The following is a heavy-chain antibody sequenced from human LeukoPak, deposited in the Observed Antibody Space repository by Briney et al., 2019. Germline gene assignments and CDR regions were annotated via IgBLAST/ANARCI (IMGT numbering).Heavy chain of an antibody. Sequence: GGSLRLSCEASGFTFSSSWMSWVRQAPGKGLECVANIKEDGRKKYYVDSVKGRFTISRDNAKNSLYLQMSSLRAEDTAVYYCARGGRPDYWGQGTLVTVSS. CDR2: IKEDGRKK. CDR1: GFTFSSSW. D-gene: IGHD3-10*01. CDR3: ARGGRPDY. V-gene: IGHV3-7*01. J-gene: IGHJ4*02.